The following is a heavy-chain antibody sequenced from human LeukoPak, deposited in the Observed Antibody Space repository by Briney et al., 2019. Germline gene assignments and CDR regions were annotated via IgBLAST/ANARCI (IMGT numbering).Heavy chain of an antibody. CDR3: ARGWSFDI. CDR1: GFTFSTSW. J-gene: IGHJ3*02. D-gene: IGHD2-15*01. V-gene: IGHV3-7*01. CDR2: IKKDGTEI. Sequence: GGSLRLPCVASGFTFSTSWMSWVRQAPGKGLEWVANIKKDGTEIYYVDSVKGRFTISRDNAKNSVYVQMDSLRAEDTAVYYCARGWSFDIRGQGTMVSVSS.